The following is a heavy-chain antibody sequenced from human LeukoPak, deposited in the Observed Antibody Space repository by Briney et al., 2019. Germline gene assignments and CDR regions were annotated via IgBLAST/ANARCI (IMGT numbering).Heavy chain of an antibody. J-gene: IGHJ5*02. V-gene: IGHV4-4*07. CDR2: IHTSGST. D-gene: IGHD3-3*01. CDR1: GVSISSFY. Sequence: SETLSLTCTVSGVSISSFYWSWIRQPAGRGLEWIGRIHTSGSTNYNPSLKSRVTMSADTSKKQFTLNLRSVTAADTAVYYCAREISTLFGVVTMRFDPWGQGTLVIVSS. CDR3: AREISTLFGVVTMRFDP.